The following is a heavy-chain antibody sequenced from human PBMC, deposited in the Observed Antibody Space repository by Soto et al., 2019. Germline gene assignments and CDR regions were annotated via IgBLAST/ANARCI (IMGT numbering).Heavy chain of an antibody. J-gene: IGHJ4*02. Sequence: PGGSLRLSCAASGFTFSSYAMSWVRQAPGKGLEWVSSISGSGGSTYYADSVKGRFTISRDKSKNTLYLKMNSLRAEDTAVYYCAKDKYQLLYPSGYWGQGTLVTVSS. V-gene: IGHV3-23*01. D-gene: IGHD2-2*02. CDR1: GFTFSSYA. CDR3: AKDKYQLLYPSGY. CDR2: ISGSGGST.